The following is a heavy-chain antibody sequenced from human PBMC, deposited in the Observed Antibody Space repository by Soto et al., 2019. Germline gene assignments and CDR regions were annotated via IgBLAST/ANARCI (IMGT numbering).Heavy chain of an antibody. CDR2: IDTRGGSA. Sequence: QAQLVQSGAEVKKPGASANISCKASGYTFTRYNIHWVRQAAGQGLEWMGIIDTRGGSADYTQRFQGRDSMTRDTSTGTVYMELSSLGSEDTAVYYCARDLPRDLVRGSFDIWGQGTMVTVSS. CDR1: GYTFTRYN. CDR3: ARDLPRDLVRGSFDI. D-gene: IGHD3-10*01. V-gene: IGHV1-46*01. J-gene: IGHJ3*02.